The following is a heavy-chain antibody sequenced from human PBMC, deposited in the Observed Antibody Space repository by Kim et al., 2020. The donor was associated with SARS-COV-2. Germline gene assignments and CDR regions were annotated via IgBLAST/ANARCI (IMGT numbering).Heavy chain of an antibody. CDR1: GYSFSTYY. CDR2: FNPSGNNG. Sequence: ASVKVSCKTSGYSFSTYYLHWVRETPGQGFEWMGIFNPSGNNGTYAQRFLDRITMTSDTSTSTLYMEFNSLTTDDAGVYYCARAEHGQYFDYWGQGTRVTVSS. CDR3: ARAEHGQYFDY. J-gene: IGHJ4*02. D-gene: IGHD2-21*01. V-gene: IGHV1-46*01.